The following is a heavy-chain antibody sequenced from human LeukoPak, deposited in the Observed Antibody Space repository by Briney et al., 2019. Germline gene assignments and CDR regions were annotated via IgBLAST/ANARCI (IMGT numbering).Heavy chain of an antibody. J-gene: IGHJ3*02. CDR1: GGSFSGYY. D-gene: IGHD1-26*01. Sequence: KSSETLSLTCAVYGGSFSGYYWSWIRQPPGKGLEWIGEINHSGSTNYNPSLKSRVTISVDTSKNQFSLKLSSVTAADTAVYYCAREGSGNAFDIWGQGTMVTVSP. CDR2: INHSGST. CDR3: AREGSGNAFDI. V-gene: IGHV4-34*01.